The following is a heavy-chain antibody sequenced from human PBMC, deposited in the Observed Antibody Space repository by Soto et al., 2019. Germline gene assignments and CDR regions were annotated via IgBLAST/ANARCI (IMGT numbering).Heavy chain of an antibody. CDR2: FSATSENT. J-gene: IGHJ4*02. CDR3: AKARDQQWVRLPFDY. Sequence: EVQLLESGGGLVQPGGSLRLSCVGSGFVFSSYTMTWVRQAPGKGLEWVSSFSATSENTYYADSVRCRFTISRDNSKNTLFLQMNSLTAEDTAMYYCAKARDQQWVRLPFDYWGQGILVIVSS. CDR1: GFVFSSYT. D-gene: IGHD6-19*01. V-gene: IGHV3-23*01.